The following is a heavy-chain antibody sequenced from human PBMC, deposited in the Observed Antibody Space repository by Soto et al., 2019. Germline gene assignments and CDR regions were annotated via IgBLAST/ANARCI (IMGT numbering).Heavy chain of an antibody. CDR1: GFTFSGYE. J-gene: IGHJ4*02. Sequence: EVHLVESGGGLVQPGGSLRLSCAASGFTFSGYEMNWVRQAPGKGLEWVSYISDSGRTIYYADSVKGRFTISRDNAKNLLFLQMNSLRAEDTAMYYCARDGPAADFDYWGQGSLVTVSS. V-gene: IGHV3-48*03. CDR3: ARDGPAADFDY. D-gene: IGHD6-13*01. CDR2: ISDSGRTI.